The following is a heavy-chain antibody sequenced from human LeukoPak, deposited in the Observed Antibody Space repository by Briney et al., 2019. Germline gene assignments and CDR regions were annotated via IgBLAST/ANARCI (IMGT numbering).Heavy chain of an antibody. CDR2: ISGSSGLT. D-gene: IGHD4-17*01. J-gene: IGHJ4*02. CDR3: ARRGESTSYGDYRFDY. Sequence: GGSLRLSCAASRFTFSSYAMHWVRQAPGRGLEWVSAISGSSGLTYYADSVKGRFTISRDNSKNTLFLQMNSLRAEDTAVYYCARRGESTSYGDYRFDYWGQGTLVTVSS. CDR1: RFTFSSYA. V-gene: IGHV3-23*01.